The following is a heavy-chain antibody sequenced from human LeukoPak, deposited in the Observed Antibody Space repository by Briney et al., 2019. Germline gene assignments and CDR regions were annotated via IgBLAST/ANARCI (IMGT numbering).Heavy chain of an antibody. CDR2: ISSSGSTI. Sequence: GGSLRLSCAASGFTLSDYYMSWIRQAPGQGLEWVSYISSSGSTIYYADSVKGRFTISRDNAKNSLYLQMNSLRAEDTAVYYCARLHSSSWYFDYWGQGTLVTVSS. V-gene: IGHV3-11*01. D-gene: IGHD6-13*01. CDR1: GFTLSDYY. CDR3: ARLHSSSWYFDY. J-gene: IGHJ4*02.